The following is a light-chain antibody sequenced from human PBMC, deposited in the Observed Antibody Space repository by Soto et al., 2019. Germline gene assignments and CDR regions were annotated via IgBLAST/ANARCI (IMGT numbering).Light chain of an antibody. CDR2: EVS. V-gene: IGLV2-14*01. J-gene: IGLJ2*01. CDR1: SSDVGAYNY. CDR3: SSYTSSTTLI. Sequence: QSALTQPASVSGSPGQSITISCSGTSSDVGAYNYVSWYLQHPGKAPKLMMYEVSNRPSGVSNRFSGSKSGNTASLTISGLQAEDEADYYCSSYTSSTTLIFGGGTKLTVL.